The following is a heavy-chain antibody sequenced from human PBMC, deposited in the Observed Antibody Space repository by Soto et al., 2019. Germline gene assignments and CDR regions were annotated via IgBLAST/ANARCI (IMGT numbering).Heavy chain of an antibody. J-gene: IGHJ6*03. CDR1: GFTFSDSF. Sequence: QVQLVESGGGLVKPGGSLRLSCADSGFTFSDSFMSWIRQTPGKGLEWLSYISGRDGNIYYADSVRGRFTISRDNAKKSVYMQMNSLRAEDTAVYYCAGDQGPNYMAVLGKGTTVTVS. V-gene: IGHV3-11*01. CDR3: AGDQGPNYMAV. CDR2: ISGRDGNI.